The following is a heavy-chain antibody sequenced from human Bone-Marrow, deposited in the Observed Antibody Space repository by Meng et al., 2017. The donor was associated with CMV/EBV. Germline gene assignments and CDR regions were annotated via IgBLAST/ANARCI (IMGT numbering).Heavy chain of an antibody. Sequence: GESLKISCAASGFTFSSYGMHWVRQAPGKGLEWVTFIRYDGSNKYYADSVKGRFTISRDNSKNTLYLQTNSLRAEDTAVYYCAKDVLTVSLYYYYGMDFWGQGTTVTVSS. J-gene: IGHJ6*02. D-gene: IGHD4-11*01. CDR1: GFTFSSYG. CDR2: IRYDGSNK. V-gene: IGHV3-30*02. CDR3: AKDVLTVSLYYYYGMDF.